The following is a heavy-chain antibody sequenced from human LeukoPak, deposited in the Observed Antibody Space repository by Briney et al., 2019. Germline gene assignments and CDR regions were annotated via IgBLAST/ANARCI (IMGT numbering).Heavy chain of an antibody. CDR1: GYTFTSYY. D-gene: IGHD2-2*02. J-gene: IGHJ4*02. V-gene: IGHV1-46*01. CDR3: ARVSAKPKQTKPAAIGY. CDR2: INPSGGST. Sequence: GASVKVSCKASGYTFTSYYMHWVRQAPGQGLEWMGIINPSGGSTNYAQKFQGRVTMTRDTSTNTVYMELSSLRSEDTAVYYCARVSAKPKQTKPAAIGYWGQGTLVTVSS.